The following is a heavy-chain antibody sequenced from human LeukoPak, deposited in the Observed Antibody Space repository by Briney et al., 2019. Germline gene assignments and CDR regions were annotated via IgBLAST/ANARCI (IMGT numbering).Heavy chain of an antibody. CDR2: IGWDRDIL. D-gene: IGHD1-26*01. Sequence: GGSLRLSCAASGFTFDDYAMVWVRQAPGKGLEWVSTIGWDRDILAYADSVKGRFTISRDNARNSLYLQMNSLRPEDTALYYCAKTLGGTLYNAFDVWGQGTMVTVSS. CDR1: GFTFDDYA. V-gene: IGHV3-9*01. J-gene: IGHJ3*01. CDR3: AKTLGGTLYNAFDV.